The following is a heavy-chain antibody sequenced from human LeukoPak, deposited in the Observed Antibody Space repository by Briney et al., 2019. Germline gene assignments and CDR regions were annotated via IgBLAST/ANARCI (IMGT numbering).Heavy chain of an antibody. CDR1: GFTFNSYN. V-gene: IGHV3-21*01. CDR3: AQTYCSSTSCYHYYFDS. CDR2: ISSSGTYF. D-gene: IGHD2-2*01. J-gene: IGHJ4*02. Sequence: GGSLRLSCAVSGFTFNSYNMNWVRQAPGKGLEWVSSISSSGTYFSYADSVKGRFTISRDNAKNSLYLQMNSLRAEDTAVYYCAQTYCSSTSCYHYYFDSWGQGTLVTVSS.